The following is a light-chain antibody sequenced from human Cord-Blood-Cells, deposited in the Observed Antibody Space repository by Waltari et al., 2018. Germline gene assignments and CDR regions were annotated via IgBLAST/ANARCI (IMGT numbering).Light chain of an antibody. Sequence: DIQMTQSPSSLSASVGDRVTITCRASQSISSYLNWYQQKPGKAPKLLNYAASSLQSGVPSRFSGSGSGTDFTLTLSSLQPADFATYYCQQSYSTPPITFGQGTRLEIK. J-gene: IGKJ5*01. CDR1: QSISSY. CDR3: QQSYSTPPIT. CDR2: AAS. V-gene: IGKV1-39*01.